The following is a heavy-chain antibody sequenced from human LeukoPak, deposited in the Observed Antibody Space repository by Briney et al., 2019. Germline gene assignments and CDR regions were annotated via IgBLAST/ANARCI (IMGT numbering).Heavy chain of an antibody. CDR3: ARGTVTPFDY. V-gene: IGHV3-30-3*01. J-gene: IGHJ4*02. Sequence: PGGSLRLSCAASGFTFSSYAMHWVRQAPGKGLEWVAVISYDGSNKYYADSVKGRFTISRDNSKNTLYPQMNSLRAEDTAVYYCARGTVTPFDYWGQGTLVTVSS. CDR2: ISYDGSNK. D-gene: IGHD4-17*01. CDR1: GFTFSSYA.